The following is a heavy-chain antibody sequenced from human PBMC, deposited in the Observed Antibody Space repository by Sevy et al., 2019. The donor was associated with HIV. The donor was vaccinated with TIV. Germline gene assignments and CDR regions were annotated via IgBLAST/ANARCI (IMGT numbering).Heavy chain of an antibody. V-gene: IGHV3-30*18. J-gene: IGHJ3*02. D-gene: IGHD2-2*02. CDR1: GFTFSSYG. CDR3: AKGYHCSSTSCYNAFDI. Sequence: GSLRLSCAASGFTFSSYGMHWVRQAPGKGLEWVAVISYDGSNKYYADSVKGRFTISRDNSKNTLYLQMNSLRAEDTAVYYCAKGYHCSSTSCYNAFDIWGQGTMVTVSS. CDR2: ISYDGSNK.